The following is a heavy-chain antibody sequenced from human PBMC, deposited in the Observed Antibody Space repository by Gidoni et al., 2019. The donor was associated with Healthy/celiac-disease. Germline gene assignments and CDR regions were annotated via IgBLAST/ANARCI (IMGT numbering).Heavy chain of an antibody. D-gene: IGHD3-3*01. CDR2: IKSKTDGGTT. CDR1: GFTFSNAW. Sequence: EVQLVESGGGLVKPGGSLRLSCAASGFTFSNAWMSWVRQAPGKGLEWVGRIKSKTDGGTTDYAAPVKGRFTISRDDSKNTLYLQMNSLKTEDTAVYYCTTDIGYYDFWSGYFFAEYFQHWGQGTLVTVSS. V-gene: IGHV3-15*01. J-gene: IGHJ1*01. CDR3: TTDIGYYDFWSGYFFAEYFQH.